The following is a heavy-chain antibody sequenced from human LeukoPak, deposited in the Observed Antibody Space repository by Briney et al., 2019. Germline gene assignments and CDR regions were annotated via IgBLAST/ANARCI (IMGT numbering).Heavy chain of an antibody. J-gene: IGHJ4*02. CDR2: IGSTI. D-gene: IGHD6-13*01. V-gene: IGHV3-48*02. Sequence: GGSLRLSCAASGFTFSVYSMTWVRQAPGKGLECVSYIGSTIHYADSVKGRFTISRDNAKNSLYLQINSLRDEDTAVYYCARVAYRSSPDYWGQGTLVTVSS. CDR1: GFTFSVYS. CDR3: ARVAYRSSPDY.